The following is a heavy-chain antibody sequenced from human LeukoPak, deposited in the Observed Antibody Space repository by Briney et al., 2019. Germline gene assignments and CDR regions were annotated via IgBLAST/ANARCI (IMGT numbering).Heavy chain of an antibody. Sequence: SETLSLTCTVSADSITNHYWSWIRQPPGKGLEWIGYIYYSGSSNYNPSLKSRVTMSVDTSKSQFSLKLSSVTAADTAVYYCVRGSTGAFDPWGQGTLVTVSS. V-gene: IGHV4-59*11. J-gene: IGHJ5*02. CDR3: VRGSTGAFDP. D-gene: IGHD1-1*01. CDR2: IYYSGSS. CDR1: ADSITNHY.